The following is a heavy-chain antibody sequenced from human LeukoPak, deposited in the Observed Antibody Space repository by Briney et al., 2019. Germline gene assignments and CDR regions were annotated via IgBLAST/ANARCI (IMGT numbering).Heavy chain of an antibody. Sequence: GGSLRLSCAVAGFTFSKYWMRWVRQAPGKGLEWVASIDKDGSEKRYVDSVKGRFTISRDNAKNSLYLQMNSLRAEDTAVYYCARGGGYYGSGSLHYYYYGMDVWGQGTTVTVSS. CDR1: GFTFSKYW. V-gene: IGHV3-7*01. CDR2: IDKDGSEK. J-gene: IGHJ6*02. D-gene: IGHD3-10*01. CDR3: ARGGGYYGSGSLHYYYYGMDV.